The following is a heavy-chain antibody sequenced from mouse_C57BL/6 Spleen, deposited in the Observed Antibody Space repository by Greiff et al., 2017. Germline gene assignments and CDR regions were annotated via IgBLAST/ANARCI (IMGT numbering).Heavy chain of an antibody. J-gene: IGHJ2*01. CDR1: GYAFSSSW. CDR3: ARSPRTGTDY. Sequence: VQLVESGPELVKPGASVKISCKASGYAFSSSWMNWVKQRPGKGLEWIGRIYPGDGDTNYNGKFKGKATLTADKSSSTAYMQLSSLTSEDSAVYFCARSPRTGTDYWGQGTTLTVSS. V-gene: IGHV1-82*01. CDR2: IYPGDGDT. D-gene: IGHD4-1*01.